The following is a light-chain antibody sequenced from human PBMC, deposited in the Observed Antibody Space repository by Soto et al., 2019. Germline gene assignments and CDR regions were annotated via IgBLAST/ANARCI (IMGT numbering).Light chain of an antibody. CDR1: TGDIGAFNY. Sequence: QSVLTQPPSASGSPGQSVTISCTGTTGDIGAFNYVSWYQQHPGEAPKLIIHEVSNRPSGVSNRFSGSKSDITASLTISGLQAEDEAHYYCSSYTANTTVIFGGGTKVTVL. CDR3: SSYTANTTVI. CDR2: EVS. J-gene: IGLJ2*01. V-gene: IGLV2-14*01.